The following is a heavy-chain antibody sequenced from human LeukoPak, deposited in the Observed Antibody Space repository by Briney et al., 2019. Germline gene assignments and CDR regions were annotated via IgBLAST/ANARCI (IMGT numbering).Heavy chain of an antibody. CDR1: GFTFSSYA. Sequence: GGSLRLSCAASGFTFSSYAMHWVRQAPGKGLEWVAVISYDGSNKYYADSVKGRFTISRDNSKNTLYLQMNSLRAEDTAVYYCAREDCTIGAVCSSLLDHWGRGTLVTVSS. J-gene: IGHJ4*02. D-gene: IGHD2-8*01. CDR2: ISYDGSNK. CDR3: AREDCTIGAVCSSLLDH. V-gene: IGHV3-30*04.